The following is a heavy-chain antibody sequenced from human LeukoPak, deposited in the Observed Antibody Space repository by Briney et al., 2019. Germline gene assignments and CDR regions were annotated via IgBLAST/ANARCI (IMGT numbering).Heavy chain of an antibody. Sequence: PGGSLRLSCAASGFTFSGYYMSWIRQAPGKGLEWVSYISSSSSHTNYADSVKGRFTISRDNAKNSLYLQMNSLRAEDTAVYYCAREDGDYRYYYYGMDVWGKGTTVTVSS. CDR3: AREDGDYRYYYYGMDV. J-gene: IGHJ6*04. CDR2: ISSSSSHT. CDR1: GFTFSGYY. D-gene: IGHD4-17*01. V-gene: IGHV3-11*06.